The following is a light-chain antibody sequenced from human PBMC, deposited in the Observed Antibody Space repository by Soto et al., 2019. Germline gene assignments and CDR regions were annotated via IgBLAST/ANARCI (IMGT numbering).Light chain of an antibody. CDR2: GAS. CDR1: QFVSITY. J-gene: IGKJ4*01. Sequence: SQEERATRSGRGIQFVSITYLAWYQQILGQDPRLLIYGASSRATGIPVRFSFSGSGFDFTLTITFLYPEYFAFYYCHPYGSLPLLSFGEGTKVDIK. CDR3: HPYGSLPLLS. V-gene: IGKV3-20*01.